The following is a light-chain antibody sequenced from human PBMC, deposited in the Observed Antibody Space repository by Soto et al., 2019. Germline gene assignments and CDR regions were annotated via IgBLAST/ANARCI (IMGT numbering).Light chain of an antibody. V-gene: IGKV1-33*01. CDR3: QQYDSFPFT. J-gene: IGKJ3*01. Sequence: DIQMTQSPSSLSASVGDRVTITCQASQDISKYLNWYQQQPGKAPKLLIYDASNLETGVPSRFSRTGSGAYYTFTISSLHPEDFATYHCQQYDSFPFTFRPGTKVEIK. CDR1: QDISKY. CDR2: DAS.